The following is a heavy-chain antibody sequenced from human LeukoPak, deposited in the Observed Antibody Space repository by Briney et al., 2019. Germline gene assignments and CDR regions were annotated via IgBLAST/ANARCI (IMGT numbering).Heavy chain of an antibody. CDR1: GFTFSSYA. Sequence: GGSLRLSCAASGFTFSSYAMSWVREAPARGLEWVSSLRGNGDTFYADSVKGRFTISRDNSKNTLYLQMNSLRAEDTAVYYCAKVWFGEFSGFDPWGQGTLVTVSS. CDR3: AKVWFGEFSGFDP. D-gene: IGHD3-10*01. J-gene: IGHJ5*02. V-gene: IGHV3-23*01. CDR2: LRGNGDT.